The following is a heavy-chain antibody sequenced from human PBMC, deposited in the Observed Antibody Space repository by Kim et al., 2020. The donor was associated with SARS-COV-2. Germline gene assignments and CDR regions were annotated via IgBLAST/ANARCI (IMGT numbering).Heavy chain of an antibody. CDR3: ARGLIDNLGYCSGGSRLKAWFDP. CDR2: INHSGST. V-gene: IGHV4-34*01. J-gene: IGHJ5*02. D-gene: IGHD2-15*01. CDR1: GGSFSGYY. Sequence: SETLSLTCAVYGGSFSGYYWSWIRQPPGKGLEWIGEINHSGSTNYNPSLKSRVTISVDTSKNQFSLKLSSVTAADTAVYYCARGLIDNLGYCSGGSRLKAWFDPWGQGTLVTVSS.